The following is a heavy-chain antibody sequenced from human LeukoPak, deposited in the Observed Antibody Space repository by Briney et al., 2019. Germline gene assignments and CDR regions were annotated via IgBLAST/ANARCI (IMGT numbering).Heavy chain of an antibody. J-gene: IGHJ4*02. D-gene: IGHD6-13*01. CDR1: GFTFSSYA. Sequence: GGSLRLSCAASGFTFSSYAMSWVRQAPGKGLEWVSAISGSGGSTYYADSVKGRFTISRDNSENTLYLQMSSLRAEDTAVYYCANRNAPGIAGYWGQGTLVTVSS. CDR2: ISGSGGST. V-gene: IGHV3-23*01. CDR3: ANRNAPGIAGY.